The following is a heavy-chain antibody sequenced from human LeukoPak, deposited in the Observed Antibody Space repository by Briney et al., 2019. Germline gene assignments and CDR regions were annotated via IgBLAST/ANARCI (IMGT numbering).Heavy chain of an antibody. D-gene: IGHD3-3*01. CDR1: GGSISRYY. CDR3: ARSLSFWSPFDY. V-gene: IGHV4-59*01. Sequence: SETLSLTCTVSGGSISRYYWSWIRQPPGKGLEWIGYIYYSGSTNYNPSLKSRVTISVDTSKNQFSLKLSSVTAADTAVYYCARSLSFWSPFDYWGQGTLVTVSS. J-gene: IGHJ4*02. CDR2: IYYSGST.